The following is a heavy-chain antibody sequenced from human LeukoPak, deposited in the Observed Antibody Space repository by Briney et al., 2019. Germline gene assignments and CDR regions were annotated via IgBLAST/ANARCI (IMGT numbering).Heavy chain of an antibody. CDR1: GGSISSYY. J-gene: IGHJ3*02. Sequence: SETLSLTCTVSGGSISSYYWSWIRQPPGKGLEWIGYIYYSGSTNYNPSLKSRVTISVDTPKNQFSLKLSSVTVADTAVYYCARGRDGYNEVVEAFDIWGQGTMVTVSS. V-gene: IGHV4-59*01. CDR2: IYYSGST. CDR3: ARGRDGYNEVVEAFDI. D-gene: IGHD5-24*01.